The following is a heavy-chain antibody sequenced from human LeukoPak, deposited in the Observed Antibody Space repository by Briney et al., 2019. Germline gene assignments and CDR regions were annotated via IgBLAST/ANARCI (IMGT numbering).Heavy chain of an antibody. V-gene: IGHV4-39*01. CDR1: GGSIRTSTYY. CDR3: ASRHQWLVPFYDS. J-gene: IGHJ4*02. D-gene: IGHD6-19*01. CDR2: IFHNGAT. Sequence: SETLSLTCSVSGGSIRTSTYYWGWLRQAPGKGLEWIGTIFHNGATYYSPSLKSRVTISVDTSKNQFSLNLNSVTAADTAVYHCASRHQWLVPFYDSWSQGTLVTVSS.